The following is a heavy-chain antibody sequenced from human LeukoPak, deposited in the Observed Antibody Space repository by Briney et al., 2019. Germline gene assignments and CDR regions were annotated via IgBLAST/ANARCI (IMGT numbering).Heavy chain of an antibody. CDR1: GGSISSSSYY. J-gene: IGHJ5*02. Sequence: SETLSLTCTVSGGSISSSSYYWGWIRQPPGKGLEWIGYIYYSGSTNYNPSLKGRLTISVDTSKNQFSLKLTSVTAADTAVYYCAREGLNMVRGVIPKEAWGWFDPWGQGTLVTVSS. V-gene: IGHV4-61*05. CDR2: IYYSGST. D-gene: IGHD3-10*01. CDR3: AREGLNMVRGVIPKEAWGWFDP.